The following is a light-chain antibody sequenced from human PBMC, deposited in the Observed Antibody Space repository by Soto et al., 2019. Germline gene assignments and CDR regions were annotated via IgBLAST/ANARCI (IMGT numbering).Light chain of an antibody. Sequence: QFALTQPASVSGSPGQSITISCTGTSSDVGDYDYVSWYQQHPGKAPKLIIYDVTNRPSGVSNRFSGSKSGNTASLTISGLQAEDEADYYCGSYTSSTSYVFGSGTKVTVL. V-gene: IGLV2-14*03. J-gene: IGLJ1*01. CDR1: SSDVGDYDY. CDR2: DVT. CDR3: GSYTSSTSYV.